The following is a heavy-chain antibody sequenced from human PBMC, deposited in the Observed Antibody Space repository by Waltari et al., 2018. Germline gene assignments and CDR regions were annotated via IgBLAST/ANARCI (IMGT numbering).Heavy chain of an antibody. V-gene: IGHV4-39*01. CDR3: ARHWKRNGYRFD. CDR1: GDSISRSSYY. Sequence: QLQLQESGPGLVKPSATLSLTCTVSGDSISRSSYYWGWIRQSPGKGLEWIGTIYYSGNTYYNPTLKSRVTISGDTSKNQFSLKLSSVTAADTAVYYCARHWKRNGYRFD. J-gene: IGHJ5*01. CDR2: IYYSGNT. D-gene: IGHD5-12*01.